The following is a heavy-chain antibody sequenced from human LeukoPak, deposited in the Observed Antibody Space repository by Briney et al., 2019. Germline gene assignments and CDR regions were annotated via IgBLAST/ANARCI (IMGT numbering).Heavy chain of an antibody. D-gene: IGHD2-15*01. CDR2: INPNSGGT. V-gene: IGHV1-2*02. CDR3: ARPYCSGGSCYGKYYFDY. CDR1: VYTFTVYY. Sequence: ASVTVSCTSSVYTFTVYYMHWVRQAPGQGLEWMGWINPNSGGTNYAQKFQGRVTMTRDTSISTAYMELSRLGSDDTAVYYCARPYCSGGSCYGKYYFDYWGQGTLVTVSS. J-gene: IGHJ4*02.